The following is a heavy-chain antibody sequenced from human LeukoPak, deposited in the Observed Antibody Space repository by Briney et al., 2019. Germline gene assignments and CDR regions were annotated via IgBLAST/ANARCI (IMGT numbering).Heavy chain of an antibody. D-gene: IGHD4-17*01. CDR2: IRYDGSNK. CDR3: AGGPTVVKYYFDY. V-gene: IGHV3-30*02. J-gene: IGHJ4*02. Sequence: PGGSLRLSCAASGFTFSSYGMHWVRQAPGKGLEWVAFIRYDGSNKYYANSVKGRFTISRDNSKNTLYLQMNSLRAEDTAVYYCAGGPTVVKYYFDYWGQGTLVTVSS. CDR1: GFTFSSYG.